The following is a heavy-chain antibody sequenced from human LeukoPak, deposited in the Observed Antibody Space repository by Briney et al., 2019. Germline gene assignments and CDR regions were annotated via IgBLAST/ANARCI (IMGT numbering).Heavy chain of an antibody. V-gene: IGHV3-11*01. CDR1: GFTFSDYY. D-gene: IGHD2-8*01. Sequence: GGSPRLSCAASGFTFSDYYMSWIRQAPGKGLEWVSYISSSGSTIYCADSVKGRFTISRDNAKNSLYLQMNSLRAEDTAVYYCARGGIVLMVYARAFDIWGQGTMVTVSS. CDR3: ARGGIVLMVYARAFDI. CDR2: ISSSGSTI. J-gene: IGHJ3*02.